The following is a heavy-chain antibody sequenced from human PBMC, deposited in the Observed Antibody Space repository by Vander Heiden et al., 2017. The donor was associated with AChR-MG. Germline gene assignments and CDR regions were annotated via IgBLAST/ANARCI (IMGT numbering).Heavy chain of an antibody. V-gene: IGHV5-51*01. CDR3: ARQSNGGSSSNYGMDV. Sequence: EVQPVQPGAEVKKPGESLKISCKGSGYSFTRYWFGWVRQMPGKGLGWMGIIYPGDSDTRYSPSFQGQVTISADKSISTAYLQWSSLKASDTAMYYCARQSNGGSSSNYGMDVWGQGTTVTVSS. CDR2: IYPGDSDT. CDR1: GYSFTRYW. J-gene: IGHJ6*02. D-gene: IGHD6-6*01.